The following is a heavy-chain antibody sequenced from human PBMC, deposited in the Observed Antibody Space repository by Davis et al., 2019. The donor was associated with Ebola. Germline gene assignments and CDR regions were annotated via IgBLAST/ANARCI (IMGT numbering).Heavy chain of an antibody. CDR1: GGSISSYY. V-gene: IGHV4-59*01. CDR3: ARGSGITGTLMDV. CDR2: IYYSGST. D-gene: IGHD1-7*01. Sequence: SETLSLTCTVSGGSISSYYWSWIRQPPGKGLEWIGYIYYSGSTNYKPSLKSRVTISVDTSKNQFSLKLSSVTAADTAVYYCARGSGITGTLMDVWGQGTMVTVSS. J-gene: IGHJ6*02.